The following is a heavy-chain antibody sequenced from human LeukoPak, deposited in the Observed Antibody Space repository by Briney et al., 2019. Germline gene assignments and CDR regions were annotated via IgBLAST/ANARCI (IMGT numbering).Heavy chain of an antibody. J-gene: IGHJ4*02. Sequence: GSLRLSCAASGFTFSSYSMNWVRQAPGKGVEGVSYISSSSSTIYYADSVKGRFNISRDNDKNSLYLQMNSLRDEDTAVYYCARGQLSGSGWYHRMGDYWGQGTLVTVSS. CDR3: ARGQLSGSGWYHRMGDY. V-gene: IGHV3-48*02. D-gene: IGHD6-19*01. CDR1: GFTFSSYS. CDR2: ISSSSSTI.